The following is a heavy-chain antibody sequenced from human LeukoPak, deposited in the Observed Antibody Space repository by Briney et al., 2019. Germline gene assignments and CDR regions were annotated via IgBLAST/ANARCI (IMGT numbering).Heavy chain of an antibody. V-gene: IGHV1-2*02. Sequence: ASVKVSCKASGYTFTGYYMHWLRQAPGQGLEWMGWINPNSGGTNYAQKFQGRVTMTRDTSISTAYMELSRLRSDDTAVYYCARLRFLEWLLVDPWGQGTPVTVSS. CDR1: GYTFTGYY. J-gene: IGHJ5*02. CDR2: INPNSGGT. D-gene: IGHD3-3*01. CDR3: ARLRFLEWLLVDP.